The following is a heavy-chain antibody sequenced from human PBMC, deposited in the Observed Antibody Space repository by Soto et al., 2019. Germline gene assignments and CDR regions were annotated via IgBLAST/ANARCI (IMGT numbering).Heavy chain of an antibody. CDR3: AKGAGWEPEYYSDY. D-gene: IGHD1-26*01. J-gene: IGHJ4*02. V-gene: IGHV1-18*01. CDR1: GYTFTSYG. Sequence: QVQLVQSGAEVKKPGASVKVSCKASGYTFTSYGIIWVRQAPGQGLEWMGWINPYNANTKYAQKVQGRVTMATDTSTSTAYMELTSPRSDDTAVYYCAKGAGWEPEYYSDYCGQGTLVTVSS. CDR2: INPYNANT.